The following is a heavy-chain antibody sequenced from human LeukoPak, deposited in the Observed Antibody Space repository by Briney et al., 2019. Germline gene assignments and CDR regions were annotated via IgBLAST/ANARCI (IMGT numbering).Heavy chain of an antibody. V-gene: IGHV4-59*01. CDR1: GGSISSYY. CDR3: ARDHYYNSSGYTFGY. J-gene: IGHJ4*02. CDR2: IYSSGST. D-gene: IGHD3-22*01. Sequence: PSETLSLTCTVSGGSISSYYWSWIRQSPVKGLEWIGYIYSSGSTNYNPSLKGQVTISVDTSKNQFSLRLSSVTAADTAVYYCARDHYYNSSGYTFGYWGQGTLVTVSS.